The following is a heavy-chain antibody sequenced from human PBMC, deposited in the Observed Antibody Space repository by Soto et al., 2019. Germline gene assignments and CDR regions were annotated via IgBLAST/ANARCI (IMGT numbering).Heavy chain of an antibody. CDR1: GFTFSSYA. D-gene: IGHD2-15*01. V-gene: IGHV3-23*01. Sequence: ESGGGLVQPGGSLRLSCAASGFTFSSYAMSWVRQAPGKGLEWVSAISGSGGSTYYADSVKGRFTISRDNSKNTLYLQMNSLRAEDTAVYYCAKDLSPYCSGGSCYSAGFDYWGQGTLVTVSS. CDR2: ISGSGGST. J-gene: IGHJ4*02. CDR3: AKDLSPYCSGGSCYSAGFDY.